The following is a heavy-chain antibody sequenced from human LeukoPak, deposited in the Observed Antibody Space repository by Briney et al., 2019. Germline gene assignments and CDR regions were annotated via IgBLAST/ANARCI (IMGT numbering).Heavy chain of an antibody. CDR3: ARGHSMAEYYFDY. CDR1: GFTFSSYA. V-gene: IGHV3-53*01. J-gene: IGHJ4*02. D-gene: IGHD2/OR15-2a*01. CDR2: IYSGGRE. Sequence: PGGSLRLSCAASGFTFSSYAMSWVRQAPGKGLEWVSVIYSGGREYYADSVKGRLTISRDNSKNTLYLQMNSLRAEDTAVYYCARGHSMAEYYFDYWGQGILVTVSS.